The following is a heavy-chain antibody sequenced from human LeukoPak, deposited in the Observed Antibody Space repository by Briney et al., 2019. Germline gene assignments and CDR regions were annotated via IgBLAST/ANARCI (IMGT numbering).Heavy chain of an antibody. Sequence: SETLSLTCTSPGGPTVSNTWGWFGQPQGKGLSWPGITYYSGSTNYNPSLKSRVTISVDTSKNQFSLKLSSVTAADTAVYYCARGMTQEYYYYYYYMDVWGKGTTVTVSS. CDR3: ARGMTQEYYYYYYYMDV. V-gene: IGHV4-59*01. CDR1: GGPTVSNT. CDR2: TYYSGST. J-gene: IGHJ6*03.